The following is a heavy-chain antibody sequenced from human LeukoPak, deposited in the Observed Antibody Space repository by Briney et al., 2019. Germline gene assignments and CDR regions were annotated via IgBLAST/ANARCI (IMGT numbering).Heavy chain of an antibody. D-gene: IGHD6-6*01. CDR2: INSDGSST. J-gene: IGHJ4*02. V-gene: IGHV3-74*01. CDR1: GYTFTSYY. Sequence: VSVKVSCKASGYTFTSYYMHWVRQAPGKGLVWVSRINSDGSSTTYADSVKGRFTISRDNAENTLYLQMNSLRAEDTAVYYCAREYSSSRYFDYWGQGTLVTVSS. CDR3: AREYSSSRYFDY.